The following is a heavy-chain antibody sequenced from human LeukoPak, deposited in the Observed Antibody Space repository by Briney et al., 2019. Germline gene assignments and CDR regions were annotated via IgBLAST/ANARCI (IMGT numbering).Heavy chain of an antibody. CDR3: AKDGVGATLYYFDY. CDR2: ISYDGSNK. J-gene: IGHJ4*02. CDR1: GFTFSSYA. V-gene: IGHV3-30-3*01. D-gene: IGHD1-26*01. Sequence: QPGRSLRLSCAASGFTFSSYAMHWVRQAPGKGLEWVAVISYDGSNKYYADSVKGRFTISRDNSKNTLYLQMNSLRAEDTAVYYCAKDGVGATLYYFDYWGQGTLVTVSS.